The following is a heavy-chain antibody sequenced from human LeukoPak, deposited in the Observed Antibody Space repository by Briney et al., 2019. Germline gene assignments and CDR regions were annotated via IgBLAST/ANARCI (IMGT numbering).Heavy chain of an antibody. CDR1: GYTFTSYA. D-gene: IGHD2-2*01. J-gene: IGHJ3*02. CDR2: INAGNGNT. Sequence: ASVKVSCKASGYTFTSYAMHWVRQAPGQRLEWMGWINAGNGNTKYSQKFQGRVTITRDTSASTAYMELSSLRSEDTAVYYCARDGRIRGYCSSSCHSVDAFDIWGQGTMVTVSS. CDR3: ARDGRIRGYCSSSCHSVDAFDI. V-gene: IGHV1-3*01.